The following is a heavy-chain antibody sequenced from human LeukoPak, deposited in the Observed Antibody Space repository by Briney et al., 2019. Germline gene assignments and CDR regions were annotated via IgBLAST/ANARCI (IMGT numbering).Heavy chain of an antibody. V-gene: IGHV3-23*01. CDR2: ISGSGGST. CDR3: AKTRYYGSGSYTYFDY. J-gene: IGHJ4*02. D-gene: IGHD3-10*01. Sequence: GGSLRLSCAASGFTFDDYAMHWVRQAPGKGLEWVSAISGSGGSTCYADSVKGRFTISRDNSKNTLYLQMNSLRAEDTAVYYCAKTRYYGSGSYTYFDYWGQGTLVTVSS. CDR1: GFTFDDYA.